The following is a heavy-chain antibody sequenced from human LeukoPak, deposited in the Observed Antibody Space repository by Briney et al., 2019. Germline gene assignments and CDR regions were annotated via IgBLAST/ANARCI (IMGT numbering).Heavy chain of an antibody. CDR2: IFNTGST. CDR3: ARDICGYNYGCFDS. D-gene: IGHD5-18*01. V-gene: IGHV4-61*02. CDR1: GDSIGRGSYY. Sequence: PSQTLSLTCAVSGDSIGRGSYYWGWIRQPAGKAPEWIGRIFNTGSTSYNPSLKSRVTISVDTSKNQFSLNLRSVTAADTAVYYCARDICGYNYGCFDSWGQGTLVTVSS. J-gene: IGHJ4*02.